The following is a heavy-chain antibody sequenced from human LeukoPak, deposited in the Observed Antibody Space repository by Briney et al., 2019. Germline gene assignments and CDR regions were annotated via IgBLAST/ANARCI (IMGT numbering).Heavy chain of an antibody. D-gene: IGHD5-18*01. J-gene: IGHJ4*02. CDR3: ARDGGYSYGPYFDY. CDR2: IIPIFGTA. Sequence: SVKVSCKASGGTFSSYAISWVRQAPGQGLEWVGRIIPIFGTANYAQKFQGRVTITTDESTSTAYMELSSLRSEDTAVYYCARDGGYSYGPYFDYGGQGTLVTVSS. V-gene: IGHV1-69*05. CDR1: GGTFSSYA.